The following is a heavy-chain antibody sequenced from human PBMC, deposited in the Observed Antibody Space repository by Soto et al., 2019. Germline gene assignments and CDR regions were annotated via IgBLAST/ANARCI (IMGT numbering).Heavy chain of an antibody. V-gene: IGHV4-59*01. CDR3: ARSPFGVVTHFDY. J-gene: IGHJ4*02. Sequence: SETLSLTCTVSGGSISSYYWSWIRQPPGKGLEWIGYIYYSGSTNYNPSLKSRVTISVDTSKNQFSLKLSSVTAADTAVYYCARSPFGVVTHFDYWGQGTLVTVSS. D-gene: IGHD3-3*01. CDR2: IYYSGST. CDR1: GGSISSYY.